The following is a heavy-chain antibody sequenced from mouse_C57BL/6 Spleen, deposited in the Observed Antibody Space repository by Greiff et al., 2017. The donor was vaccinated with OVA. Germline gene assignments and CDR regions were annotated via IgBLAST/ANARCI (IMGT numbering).Heavy chain of an antibody. D-gene: IGHD1-3*01. CDR2: ISYDGSN. CDR1: GYSITSGYY. J-gene: IGHJ2*01. V-gene: IGHV3-6*01. CDR3: ARDLKGSGGDY. Sequence: EVQLVESGPGLVKPSQSLSLTCSVTGYSITSGYYWNWIRQFPGNKLEWMGYISYDGSNNYNPSLKNRISITRDTSKNQFFLKLNSVTTEDTATYYCARDLKGSGGDYWGQGTTLTVSS.